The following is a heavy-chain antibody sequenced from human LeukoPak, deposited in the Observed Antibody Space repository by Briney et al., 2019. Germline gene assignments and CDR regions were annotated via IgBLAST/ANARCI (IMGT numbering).Heavy chain of an antibody. CDR2: IYHSGSA. Sequence: SETLSLTCAVSGGSISSSNWWSWVRQPPGKGLEWIGEIYHSGSANYNPSLKSRVTISVDKSKNQFSLKLSSVTAADTAVYFCARESALAGNTFDFWGQGTLVTVSS. J-gene: IGHJ4*02. D-gene: IGHD1/OR15-1a*01. CDR1: GGSISSSNW. V-gene: IGHV4-4*02. CDR3: ARESALAGNTFDF.